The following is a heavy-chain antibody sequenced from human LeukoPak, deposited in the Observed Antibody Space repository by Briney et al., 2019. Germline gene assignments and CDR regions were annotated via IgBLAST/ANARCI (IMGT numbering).Heavy chain of an antibody. V-gene: IGHV4-34*01. Sequence: SETLSLTCAVYGGSFSDYYWSWIRQPPGKGLEWIGEINHSGSTNYNPSLKSRVTISVDTSKNQFSLKLSSVTAADTAVYYCARGGLLWFGELGPWFDPWGQGTLVTVSS. D-gene: IGHD3-10*01. CDR1: GGSFSDYY. CDR2: INHSGST. J-gene: IGHJ5*02. CDR3: ARGGLLWFGELGPWFDP.